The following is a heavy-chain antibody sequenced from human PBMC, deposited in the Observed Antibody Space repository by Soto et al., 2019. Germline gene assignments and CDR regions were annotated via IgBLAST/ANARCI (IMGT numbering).Heavy chain of an antibody. D-gene: IGHD2-21*01. CDR1: GFTFSDYY. J-gene: IGHJ4*02. CDR2: ISSSSSYT. V-gene: IGHV3-11*05. CDR3: ARVRVVMGYYFDY. Sequence: QVQLVESGGGLVKPGGSLRLSCAASGFTFSDYYMSWLRQAPGKGLEWVSYISSSSSYTNYADSVKGRFTISRDNAKSSLYLQMNSLRAEDTAVYYCARVRVVMGYYFDYWGQGTLVSVSS.